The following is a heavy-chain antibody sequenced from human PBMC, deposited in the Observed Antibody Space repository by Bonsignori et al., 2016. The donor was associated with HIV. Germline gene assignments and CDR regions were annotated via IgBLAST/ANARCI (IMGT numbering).Heavy chain of an antibody. CDR2: VYRSGSS. Sequence: WIRQPPGKGLEWIASVYRSGSSYYNPSLKSRVTISVDTSENQFFLKLSSLTAADTAVYYCARSYSGYESYFDYWGPGNPGHRLL. D-gene: IGHD5-12*01. CDR3: ARSYSGYESYFDY. V-gene: IGHV4-38-2*01. J-gene: IGHJ4*02.